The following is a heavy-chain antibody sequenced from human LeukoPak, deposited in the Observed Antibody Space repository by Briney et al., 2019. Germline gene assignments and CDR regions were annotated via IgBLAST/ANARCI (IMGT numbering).Heavy chain of an antibody. CDR1: GGSLSGHY. V-gene: IGHV4-34*01. D-gene: IGHD6-13*01. CDR3: ARDPCSRSSCPLRY. Sequence: PSETLSLTCAVSGGSLSGHYCNWIRQTPGKGLEWIGEINHSGTTNYNPSLKSRVAISVDTSKNQCSLRPTSVTAADTAVYYCARDPCSRSSCPLRYWGQGTQVTVSS. J-gene: IGHJ4*02. CDR2: INHSGTT.